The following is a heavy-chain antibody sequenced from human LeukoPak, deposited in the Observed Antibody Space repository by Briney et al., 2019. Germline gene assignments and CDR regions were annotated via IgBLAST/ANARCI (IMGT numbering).Heavy chain of an antibody. D-gene: IGHD3-3*01. CDR1: GFTFSSYW. CDR2: IKQDGSEK. Sequence: GGSLRLSCAASGFTFSSYWMSWVRQAPGKGLEWVANIKQDGSEKYYVDSVKGRFTIFRDNAKNSLYLQMDSLRAEDTAVYYCARVKAELRFLEWLDYWGQGTLVTVSS. V-gene: IGHV3-7*01. CDR3: ARVKAELRFLEWLDY. J-gene: IGHJ4*02.